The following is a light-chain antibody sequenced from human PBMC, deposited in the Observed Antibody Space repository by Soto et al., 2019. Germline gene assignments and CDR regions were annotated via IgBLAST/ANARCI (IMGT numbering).Light chain of an antibody. V-gene: IGKV3-11*01. CDR2: GAS. Sequence: EIVMTQSPATLSVSPGERATLSCRASQSVSDNLAWYQQKPGQAPRLLIYGASTRATGIPARFSGSGSGTDFTLTISSLEPEDFAVYYCQQRSSCPLTFGGGTKVDIK. J-gene: IGKJ4*01. CDR1: QSVSDN. CDR3: QQRSSCPLT.